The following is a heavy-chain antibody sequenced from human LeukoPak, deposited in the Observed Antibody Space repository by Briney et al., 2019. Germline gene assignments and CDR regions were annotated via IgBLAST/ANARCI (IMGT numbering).Heavy chain of an antibody. V-gene: IGHV3-23*01. CDR1: GFTFNKYA. D-gene: IGHD2-2*01. CDR3: AKLHTAVVPAATLGFDS. Sequence: GGSLRLSCAASGFTFNKYAMSWVRQSPGKGLEWVSAIGRGGANSYYATSVKGRFSVSRDNTKNTFHLQMNSLRAEDTAMYYCAKLHTAVVPAATLGFDSWGQGTLVTVSS. CDR2: IGRGGANS. J-gene: IGHJ4*02.